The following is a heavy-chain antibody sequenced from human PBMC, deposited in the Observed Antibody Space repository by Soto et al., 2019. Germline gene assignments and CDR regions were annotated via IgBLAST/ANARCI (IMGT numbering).Heavy chain of an antibody. CDR2: ISSSSSYI. Sequence: PGGSLRLSCAASGFTFSSYSMNWVRQAPGKGLEWVSSISSSSSYIYYADSVKGRFTISRDNAKNSLYLQMNSLRAEDTAVYYCARVRWPSYYDILTGYDYWGQGTLVTVSS. J-gene: IGHJ4*02. D-gene: IGHD3-9*01. V-gene: IGHV3-21*01. CDR1: GFTFSSYS. CDR3: ARVRWPSYYDILTGYDY.